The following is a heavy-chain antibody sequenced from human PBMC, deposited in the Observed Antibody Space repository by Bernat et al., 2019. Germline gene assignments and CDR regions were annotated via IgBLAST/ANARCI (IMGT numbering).Heavy chain of an antibody. CDR1: GFTFSSYS. CDR2: ITSSSSTI. D-gene: IGHD2-2*02. CDR3: ARGCSSTSCHSFQH. Sequence: EVQLLESGGGLVQPGGSLRLSCAASGFTFSSYSMNWVRQAPGKGLEWVSYITSSSSTIYYADSVKGRFTISRDNAKNSLYLQMNSLRDEDTAVYYCARGCSSTSCHSFQHWGQGTLVTVSS. V-gene: IGHV3-48*02. J-gene: IGHJ1*01.